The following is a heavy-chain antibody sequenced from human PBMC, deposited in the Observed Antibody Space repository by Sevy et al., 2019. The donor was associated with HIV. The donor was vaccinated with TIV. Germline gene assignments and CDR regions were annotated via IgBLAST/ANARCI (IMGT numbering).Heavy chain of an antibody. V-gene: IGHV4-39*01. CDR3: VRHSDSRRLSWLDT. Sequence: SETLSLTCSVSNASISSSSYYWGWVRQPPGKALEWLGIKYYSGTTYYSPSHKSRVPISVDTSKNQFFLDMRSMTATDTAVYYCVRHSDSRRLSWLDTWGQGILVTVSS. CDR2: KYYSGTT. D-gene: IGHD2-15*01. J-gene: IGHJ5*02. CDR1: NASISSSSYY.